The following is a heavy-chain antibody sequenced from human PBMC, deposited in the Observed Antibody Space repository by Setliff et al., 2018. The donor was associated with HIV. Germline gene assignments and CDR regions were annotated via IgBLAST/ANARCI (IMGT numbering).Heavy chain of an antibody. CDR1: GGTFTSYA. J-gene: IGHJ4*02. V-gene: IGHV1-69*05. Sequence: SVKVSCKASGGTFTSYAFNWVRQAPGQRLEWMGEIMPIFGVTKYAQKFQGRLSISTGESTRTAYMELTSLTSEDTAVYFCATRLSGYTSYYFDQWGQGTLVTVPS. CDR2: IMPIFGVT. D-gene: IGHD5-12*01. CDR3: ATRLSGYTSYYFDQ.